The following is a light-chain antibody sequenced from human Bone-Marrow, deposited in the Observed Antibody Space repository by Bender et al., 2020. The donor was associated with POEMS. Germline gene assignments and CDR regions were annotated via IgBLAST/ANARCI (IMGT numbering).Light chain of an antibody. CDR2: LNSDGSH. Sequence: QLVLTQSPSASASLGASVKLTCTLSSGHSNYPIAWHQQQPEKGPRYLMRLNSDGSHNKGDGIPDRFSGSSSGAERYLTISRLQSEDEADYYCQTWDSGPWVFGGGTKLTVL. CDR1: SGHSNYP. J-gene: IGLJ3*02. CDR3: QTWDSGPWV. V-gene: IGLV4-69*02.